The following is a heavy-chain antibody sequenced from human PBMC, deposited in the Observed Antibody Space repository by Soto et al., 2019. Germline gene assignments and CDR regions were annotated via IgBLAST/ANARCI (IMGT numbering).Heavy chain of an antibody. CDR3: VRDQGDHVIHFDH. V-gene: IGHV4-59*01. D-gene: IGHD3-16*01. J-gene: IGHJ4*02. Sequence: SETLSLTCTVSGGSISSYYWSWIRQPPGKGLEWIGYLYYSGITNYNPSLKSRVSTSLDPSKNQFSLKLTSVTAADTAVYYCVRDQGDHVIHFDHWGQGALVTVSS. CDR1: GGSISSYY. CDR2: LYYSGIT.